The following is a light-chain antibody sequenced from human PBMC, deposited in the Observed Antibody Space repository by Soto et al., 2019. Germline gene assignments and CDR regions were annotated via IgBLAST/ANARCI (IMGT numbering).Light chain of an antibody. J-gene: IGKJ5*01. CDR3: QQYNNWPPPIT. CDR2: GAS. V-gene: IGKV3-15*01. Sequence: EIVMTQSPATLSVSPWERATLSCRASQSVSSNLAWYQQKPGQAPRLLIYGASTRATGIPARFSGSGSGTEFTLTISSLQSEDFAAYYCQQYNNWPPPITFGQGTRLEIK. CDR1: QSVSSN.